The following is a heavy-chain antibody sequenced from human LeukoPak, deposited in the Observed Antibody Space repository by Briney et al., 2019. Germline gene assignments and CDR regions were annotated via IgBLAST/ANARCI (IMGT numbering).Heavy chain of an antibody. V-gene: IGHV4-61*02. J-gene: IGHJ3*02. CDR3: AREVAAAGDAFDI. D-gene: IGHD6-13*01. Sequence: PSETLSLTCTVSGGSLSSGSYYWSWIRQPAGKGLEWIGRIYTSGSTNYNPSLKSRVTISVDTSKNQFSLKLSSVTAADTAVYYCAREVAAAGDAFDIWGQGTMVTVSS. CDR1: GGSLSSGSYY. CDR2: IYTSGST.